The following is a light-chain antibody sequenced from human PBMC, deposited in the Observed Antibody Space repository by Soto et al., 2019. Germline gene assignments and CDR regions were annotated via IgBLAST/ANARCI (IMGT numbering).Light chain of an antibody. J-gene: IGKJ4*01. V-gene: IGKV4-1*01. CDR2: WAS. CDR3: QQYYNTPLT. CDR1: QSVLYSSNNKNY. Sequence: DIVMTQSPASLAVSLGERVTINCKSSQSVLYSSNNKNYLAWYQQKPGQPPKLLIYWASTRESGVPDRFSGSGSGTDFTLTISSLQAEDGAVYYCQQYYNTPLTFGGGTKVDIK.